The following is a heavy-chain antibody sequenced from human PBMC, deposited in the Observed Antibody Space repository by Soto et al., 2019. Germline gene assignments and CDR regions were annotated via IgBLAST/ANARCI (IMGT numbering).Heavy chain of an antibody. J-gene: IGHJ6*02. CDR2: ISGSGGAT. CDR3: ARVVRQSRYYYYYGMDV. Sequence: GGSLRLSCAASGFSFSSYSMSWVRQAPGKTLEWVSTISGSGGATYYADSVKGRFTISRDNSKNTLYLQVNSLRAEDTAVYYCARVVRQSRYYYYYGMDVWGQGTTVTVSS. CDR1: GFSFSSYS. D-gene: IGHD2-15*01. V-gene: IGHV3-23*01.